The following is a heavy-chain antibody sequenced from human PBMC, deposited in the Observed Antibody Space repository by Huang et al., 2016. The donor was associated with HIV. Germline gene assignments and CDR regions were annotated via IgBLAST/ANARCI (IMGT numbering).Heavy chain of an antibody. D-gene: IGHD4-17*01. CDR3: AKDPSSPYGDSYFEQ. CDR2: IRGSGHST. CDR1: GFTFIDFA. V-gene: IGHV3-23*01. Sequence: EVQLLESGGGLVQPGGSLRLSCAASGFTFIDFAMSWVRQAPGKGVCWVSAIRGSGHSTYYADSVKGRFTIARDNSKNTLYLQMNKLRVEDTAVYFCAKDPSSPYGDSYFEQWGQGTLVTVSP. J-gene: IGHJ4*02.